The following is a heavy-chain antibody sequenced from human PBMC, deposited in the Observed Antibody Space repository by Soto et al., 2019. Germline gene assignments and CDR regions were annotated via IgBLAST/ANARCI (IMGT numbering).Heavy chain of an antibody. J-gene: IGHJ4*02. Sequence: GGSLRLSCAASGFTFSSYAMSWVRQAPGKGLEWVSAISGSGGSTYYADSVKGRFTISRDDSKNTLYLQMNSLRAEDTAVYYCAKVNYDFWSGYLGYWGQGTLVTVSS. D-gene: IGHD3-3*01. CDR1: GFTFSSYA. V-gene: IGHV3-23*01. CDR3: AKVNYDFWSGYLGY. CDR2: ISGSGGST.